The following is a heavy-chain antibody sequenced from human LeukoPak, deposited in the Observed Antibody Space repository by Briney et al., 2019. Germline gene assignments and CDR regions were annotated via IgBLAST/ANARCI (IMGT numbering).Heavy chain of an antibody. CDR3: VKSAGKDGYRDVFDI. CDR2: ITKSGDQT. CDR1: AFSLNAYN. D-gene: IGHD5-24*01. J-gene: IGHJ3*02. V-gene: IGHV3-23*01. Sequence: GGSLRLSCAASAFSLNAYNMNWVRQAPGKGLEWVSTITKSGDQTHYADSVRGLFTISRDIFKNTLYLQMNSLRAEDTAVYHCVKSAGKDGYRDVFDIWGQGTVVTVSS.